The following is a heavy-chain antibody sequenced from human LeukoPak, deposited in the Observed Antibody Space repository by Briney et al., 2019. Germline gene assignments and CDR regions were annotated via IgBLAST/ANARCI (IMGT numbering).Heavy chain of an antibody. CDR1: GFTFSGYS. CDR3: ARVGSAGSSGGDY. D-gene: IGHD2-15*01. V-gene: IGHV3-48*02. J-gene: IGHJ4*02. Sequence: GGSLRLSCAASGFTFSGYSMNWVRQAPGKGLEWISFISSDGGATYYADSVKGRITISRDNAKNSLYLQMNGLRDGDTSGYYCARVGSAGSSGGDYWGQGTLVTVSS. CDR2: ISSDGGAT.